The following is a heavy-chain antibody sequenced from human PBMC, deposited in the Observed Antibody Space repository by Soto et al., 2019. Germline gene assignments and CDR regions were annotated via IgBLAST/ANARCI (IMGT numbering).Heavy chain of an antibody. Sequence: PGGFLILSCAFSGFPFISHLMSWVRPAHGKGLEWVANIKQDGSEKYYVDSVKGRFTISRDNAKNSLYLQMNSLRAEDTAVYYCARDLPHISSSGYYYYYGMDGWGQGTSVTVSS. CDR3: ARDLPHISSSGYYYYYGMDG. V-gene: IGHV3-7*01. CDR2: IKQDGSEK. D-gene: IGHD6-19*01. J-gene: IGHJ6*02. CDR1: GFPFISHL.